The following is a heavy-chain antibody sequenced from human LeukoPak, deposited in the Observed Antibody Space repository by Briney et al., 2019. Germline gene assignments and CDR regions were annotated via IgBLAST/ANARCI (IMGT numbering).Heavy chain of an antibody. J-gene: IGHJ4*02. V-gene: IGHV3-48*03. CDR3: ARVRSGYSHENYFDY. CDR1: GFTLSNYE. D-gene: IGHD5-18*01. Sequence: PGGSLRLSCAASGFTLSNYEMNWVRQAPGKGLGWVSYISGSGSTIYYADSVKGRFTISRDNAKDSLYLQMNSLRAEDTAVYYCARVRSGYSHENYFDYWGQGTLVTVSS. CDR2: ISGSGSTI.